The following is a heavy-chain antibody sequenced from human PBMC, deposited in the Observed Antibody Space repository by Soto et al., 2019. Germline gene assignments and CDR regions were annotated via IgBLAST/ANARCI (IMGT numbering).Heavy chain of an antibody. V-gene: IGHV3-13*01. CDR2: IGTAGDT. J-gene: IGHJ4*02. D-gene: IGHD2-2*01. CDR1: GFTFSSYD. Sequence: PGGSLRLSCAASGFTFSSYDMHWVRQATGKGLEWVSAIGTAGDTYYPGSVKGRFTISRENAKNSLYLQMNSLRAGDTAVYYCARGPPALYVPAAFDEWGQGTLVTVSS. CDR3: ARGPPALYVPAAFDE.